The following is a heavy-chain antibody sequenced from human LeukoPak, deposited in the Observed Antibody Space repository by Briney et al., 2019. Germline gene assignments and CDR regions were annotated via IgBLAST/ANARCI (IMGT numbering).Heavy chain of an antibody. CDR3: ARTFAGAVAGTPFDY. Sequence: PSETLSLTCAVYGGSFSGYYWSWIRQPPGKGLEWIGEINHSGSTNYNPSLKSRVTISVDKSKNQFSLKLSSVTAADTAVYYCARTFAGAVAGTPFDYWGQGTLVTVSS. CDR1: GGSFSGYY. J-gene: IGHJ4*02. CDR2: INHSGST. V-gene: IGHV4-34*01. D-gene: IGHD6-19*01.